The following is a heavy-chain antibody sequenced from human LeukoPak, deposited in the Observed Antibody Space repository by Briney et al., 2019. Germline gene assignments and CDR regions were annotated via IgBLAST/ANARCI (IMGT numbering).Heavy chain of an antibody. CDR2: IKQDGSEK. Sequence: PGGSLRLSCAASGFTFSRYWMSWVRQAPGKGLEWVANIKQDGSEKYYVDSVKGRFTISRDNAKNSLYLQMNSLRAEDTAVYYCARAPDYYGSGSRYYYYMDVWGKGTTVTISS. CDR3: ARAPDYYGSGSRYYYYMDV. D-gene: IGHD3-10*01. V-gene: IGHV3-7*01. CDR1: GFTFSRYW. J-gene: IGHJ6*03.